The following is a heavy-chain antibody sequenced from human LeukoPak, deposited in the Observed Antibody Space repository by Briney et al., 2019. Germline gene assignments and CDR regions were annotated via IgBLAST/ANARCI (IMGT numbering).Heavy chain of an antibody. CDR1: GGSISGSY. Sequence: PSETLSLTCTVSGGSISGSYWTWIRQPPGKGLEWIGYIYSSGGTNYNPSLKTRVTMSLDTTKKQFSLNLYSVTAADTAVYYCARGSHYDIWLFDSWGQGALVTVSS. CDR3: ARGSHYDIWLFDS. V-gene: IGHV4-59*01. CDR2: IYSSGGT. J-gene: IGHJ5*01. D-gene: IGHD3-9*01.